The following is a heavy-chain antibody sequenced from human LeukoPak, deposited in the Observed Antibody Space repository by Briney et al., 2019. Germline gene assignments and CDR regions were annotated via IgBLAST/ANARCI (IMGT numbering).Heavy chain of an antibody. CDR3: ARHLGAQSLIAFDI. D-gene: IGHD3-16*01. CDR2: IYSTGST. Sequence: SETLSLTCTVSGGSINRYYWTWIRQPARKGLEWIGRIYSTGSTNYNPSLKSRVTMSVDTSKNHFSLNLNSVTAADTAVYYCARHLGAQSLIAFDIWGRGTMVTVSS. J-gene: IGHJ3*02. V-gene: IGHV4-4*07. CDR1: GGSINRYY.